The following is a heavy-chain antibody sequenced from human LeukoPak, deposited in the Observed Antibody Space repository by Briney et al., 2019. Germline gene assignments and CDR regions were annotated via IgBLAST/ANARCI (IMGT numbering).Heavy chain of an antibody. V-gene: IGHV1-18*01. CDR3: ATAPGYYDSSGYYSDY. D-gene: IGHD3-22*01. CDR1: GYTFTTYG. Sequence: GASVKVSCKTSGYTFTTYGLSWVRQAPGQGLEWMGWIYGYNGNTNYAPKFQDRVTMTTDTSTRTAYMELKNLRSDDTAVYYCATAPGYYDSSGYYSDYWGQGTLVTVSS. CDR2: IYGYNGNT. J-gene: IGHJ4*02.